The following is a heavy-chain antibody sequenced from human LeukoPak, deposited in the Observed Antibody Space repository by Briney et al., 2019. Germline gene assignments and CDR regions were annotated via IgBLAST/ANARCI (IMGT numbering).Heavy chain of an antibody. D-gene: IGHD2-15*01. CDR3: ASSPRTKDHPTQVIY. Sequence: GESLKISCKGSGCSFTSYWISWVRQMPGKGLEWMGRIDPSDSYTNYSPSFQGHVTISADKSISTAYLQWSSLKASDTAMYYCASSPRTKDHPTQVIYWGQGTLVTVSS. V-gene: IGHV5-10-1*01. CDR1: GCSFTSYW. CDR2: IDPSDSYT. J-gene: IGHJ4*02.